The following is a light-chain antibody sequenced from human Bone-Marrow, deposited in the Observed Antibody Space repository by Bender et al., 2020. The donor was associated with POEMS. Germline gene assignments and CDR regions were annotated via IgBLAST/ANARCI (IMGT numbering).Light chain of an antibody. CDR1: SSDVGGYNS. CDR2: DVS. CDR3: SSYGGSNNYV. Sequence: QSALTQPRSVSGSPAQSVTISCTGTSSDVGGYNSVSWYQHHPGKAPKVIIYDVSKRPSGVPYRFSGSKSGNTASLTVSGLQAEDEADYYCSSYGGSNNYVFGTGTKVTVL. V-gene: IGLV2-11*01. J-gene: IGLJ1*01.